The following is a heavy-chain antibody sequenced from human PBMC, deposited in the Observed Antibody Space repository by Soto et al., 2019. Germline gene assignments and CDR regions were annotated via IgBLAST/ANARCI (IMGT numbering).Heavy chain of an antibody. V-gene: IGHV4-31*03. CDR3: SSGHDAYKVRY. D-gene: IGHD1-1*01. CDR2: IYYTGNT. CDR1: GGSISSGGTGSY. J-gene: IGHJ4*02. Sequence: QVQLQESGPGLVKPSQTLSLTCTVSGGSISSGGTGSYWTWIRQLPGKGLEWIGYIYYTGNTYYNSSLKSRPTISIDTSKNQFSLKLTSVTAADTAVYFCSSGHDAYKVRYWGQGTLVTVSS.